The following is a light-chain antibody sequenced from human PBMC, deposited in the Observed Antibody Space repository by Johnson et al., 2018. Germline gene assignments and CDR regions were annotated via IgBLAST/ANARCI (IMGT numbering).Light chain of an antibody. CDR3: GTWESRLSAGNV. J-gene: IGLJ1*01. V-gene: IGLV1-51*02. CDR1: SSNIGNNY. Sequence: QSVLTQPPSVSAAPGQKVTISCSGSSSNIGNNYVSWYQQLPGTAPKLLIYENNKRPSGIPDRFSGSKSGTSATLGITGLQTGDEADYYCGTWESRLSAGNVFGTGTKVTVL. CDR2: ENN.